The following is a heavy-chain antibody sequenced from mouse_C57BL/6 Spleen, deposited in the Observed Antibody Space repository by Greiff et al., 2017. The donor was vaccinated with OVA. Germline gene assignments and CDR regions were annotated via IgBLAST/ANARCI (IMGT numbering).Heavy chain of an antibody. CDR2: ISYDGSN. CDR1: GYSITSGYS. J-gene: IGHJ2*01. CDR3: ARDWDGSSYYFDY. D-gene: IGHD1-1*01. Sequence: VQLKESGPGLVKPSQSLSLTCSVTGYSITSGYSWNWIRQFPGNKLEWMGYISYDGSNNYNPSLKNRISITRDTSKNQFFLKLNSVTTEDTATYYCARDWDGSSYYFDYWGQGTTRTVSS. V-gene: IGHV3-6*01.